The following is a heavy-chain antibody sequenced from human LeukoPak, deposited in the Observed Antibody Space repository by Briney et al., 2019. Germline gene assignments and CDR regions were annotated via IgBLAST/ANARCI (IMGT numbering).Heavy chain of an antibody. CDR1: GFMFSNYW. Sequence: GGSLRLSCAASGFMFSNYWMSRVRQAPGKGLEWVANIKVDGSEKYYVDSVKGRFTISRDNAENSLYLQMNSLRADDTAVYYCARKTGTTGEAFDYWGQGTLVTVSS. V-gene: IGHV3-7*03. CDR2: IKVDGSEK. D-gene: IGHD1-1*01. CDR3: ARKTGTTGEAFDY. J-gene: IGHJ4*02.